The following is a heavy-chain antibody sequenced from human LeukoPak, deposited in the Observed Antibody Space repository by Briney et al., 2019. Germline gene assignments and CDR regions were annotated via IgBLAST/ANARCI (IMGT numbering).Heavy chain of an antibody. V-gene: IGHV3-66*01. CDR1: GFTVSSNY. D-gene: IGHD1-14*01. CDR3: ARNQGSQFDY. CDR2: IYSDSST. J-gene: IGHJ4*02. Sequence: GGSLRLSCAASGFTVSSNYMSWVRQAPGKGLEWVSVIYSDSSTYYADSLKGRFTISRDNSKNTLYLQMNSLRAEDTAVYYCARNQGSQFDYWGQGTLVTVSS.